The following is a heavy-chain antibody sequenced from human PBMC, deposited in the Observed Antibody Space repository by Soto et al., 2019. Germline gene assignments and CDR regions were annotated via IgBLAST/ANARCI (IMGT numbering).Heavy chain of an antibody. V-gene: IGHV4-34*01. J-gene: IGHJ6*03. CDR3: ARGRCTSCYAYYYYYYYMDV. D-gene: IGHD2-2*01. Sequence: ETLSLTCAVYGGSFSGYYWSWIRQPPGKGLEWIGEINHSGSTNYNPSLKSRVTISVDTSKNQFSLKLSSVTAADTAVYYCARGRCTSCYAYYYYYYYMDVWGKGTTVTVSS. CDR1: GGSFSGYY. CDR2: INHSGST.